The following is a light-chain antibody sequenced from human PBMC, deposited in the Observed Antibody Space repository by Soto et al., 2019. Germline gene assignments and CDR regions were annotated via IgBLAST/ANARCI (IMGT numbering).Light chain of an antibody. CDR1: QSVSSSY. CDR3: QQYGSSPYT. Sequence: EIVLTQSPGTLSLSPGERATLSCRASQSVSSSYLAWYQLKPGQAPRLLIYGASSRATGIPDRFSGSGSGTDFTLTISRLEREDFAVYYCQQYGSSPYTFGQGTKLEIK. CDR2: GAS. J-gene: IGKJ2*01. V-gene: IGKV3-20*01.